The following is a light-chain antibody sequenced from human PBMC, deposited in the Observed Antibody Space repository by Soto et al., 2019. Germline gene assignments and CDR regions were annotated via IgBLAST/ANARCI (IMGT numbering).Light chain of an antibody. CDR3: QQYNNWPLT. Sequence: EIVMTQSPATLSVSPGERATLSCRASQSVSSNLAWYQQKPGQASRLLIYGASTRATGIPARFSGSGSGTEFTLTISSLQSEDFAVYYCQQYNNWPLTFGGGTK. CDR2: GAS. J-gene: IGKJ4*01. V-gene: IGKV3-15*01. CDR1: QSVSSN.